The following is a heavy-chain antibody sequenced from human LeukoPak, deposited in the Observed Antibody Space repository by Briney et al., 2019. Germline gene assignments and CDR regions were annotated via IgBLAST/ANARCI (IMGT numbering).Heavy chain of an antibody. V-gene: IGHV4-59*12. Sequence: SETLSLTCTVSGGSLSSYYWSWIRQPPGKGLEWIGYIYCSGSTKYNPSLKSRVSISVDTSKNQFSLKLSSVTAADTAVYYCARWAVGATFDYWGQGTLVTVSS. CDR3: ARWAVGATFDY. CDR2: IYCSGST. D-gene: IGHD1-26*01. J-gene: IGHJ4*02. CDR1: GGSLSSYY.